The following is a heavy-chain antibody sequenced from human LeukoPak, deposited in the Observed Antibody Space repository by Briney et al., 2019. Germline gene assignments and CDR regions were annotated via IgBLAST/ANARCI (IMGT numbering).Heavy chain of an antibody. D-gene: IGHD5-24*01. J-gene: IGHJ6*03. CDR1: GFTFSNYW. CDR3: ARGMATIDGYYYYMDV. Sequence: GGSLRLSCVASGFTFSNYWMSWVRQAPGKGLEWVANIQQDGSEKYYVDSVKGRFTISRDNAKNSLYLQMNSLRAEDTAVYYCARGMATIDGYYYYMDVWGKGTTVTVSS. CDR2: IQQDGSEK. V-gene: IGHV3-7*01.